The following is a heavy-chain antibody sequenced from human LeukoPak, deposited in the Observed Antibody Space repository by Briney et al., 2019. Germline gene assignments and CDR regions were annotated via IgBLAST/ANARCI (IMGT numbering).Heavy chain of an antibody. J-gene: IGHJ4*02. Sequence: GGSLRLSCAASGFTLGNYNMNRVRQAPEKGLEWVSSISSSSTYIYYADSVKGRFTISRDNAKNSLYLQINSLRAEDTALYYCARNPPGAYYDSSGHYPAPFDYWGQGTLVTVSS. CDR3: ARNPPGAYYDSSGHYPAPFDY. CDR1: GFTLGNYN. D-gene: IGHD3-22*01. V-gene: IGHV3-21*01. CDR2: ISSSSTYI.